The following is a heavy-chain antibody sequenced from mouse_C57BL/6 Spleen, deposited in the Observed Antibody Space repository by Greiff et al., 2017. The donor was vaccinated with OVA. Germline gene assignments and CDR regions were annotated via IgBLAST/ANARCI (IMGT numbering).Heavy chain of an antibody. Sequence: LVESGPELVKPGASVKLSCKASGYTFTSYDINWVKQRTGQGLEWIGWIYPRDGSTKYNEKFKGKATLTVDTSSSTAYMELHSLTSEDSAVYFCARSHYYGSISPFAYWGQGTLVTVSA. V-gene: IGHV1-85*01. J-gene: IGHJ3*01. D-gene: IGHD1-1*01. CDR3: ARSHYYGSISPFAY. CDR2: IYPRDGST. CDR1: GYTFTSYD.